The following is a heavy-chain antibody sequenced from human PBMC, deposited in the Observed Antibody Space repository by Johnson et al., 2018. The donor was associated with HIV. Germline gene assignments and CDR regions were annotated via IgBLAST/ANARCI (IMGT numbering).Heavy chain of an antibody. J-gene: IGHJ3*02. CDR3: ARDWEGYAFDI. V-gene: IGHV3-43D*03. D-gene: IGHD1-26*01. Sequence: VQLVESGGGVVRPGGSLRLSCAASGFTFGDYAMHWVRQAPGKGLEWVSLISWDGGTCHYADSVQGRFTISRDNRKNTLYLQMNRLRAHDTAVYYCARDWEGYAFDIWGQGTMVTVSS. CDR2: ISWDGGTC. CDR1: GFTFGDYA.